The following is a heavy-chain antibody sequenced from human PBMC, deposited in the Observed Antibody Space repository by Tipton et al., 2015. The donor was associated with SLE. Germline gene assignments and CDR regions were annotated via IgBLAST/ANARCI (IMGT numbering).Heavy chain of an antibody. J-gene: IGHJ4*02. V-gene: IGHV1-3*01. CDR2: INVANGNT. CDR1: GYTFTNYS. CDR3: ARGDLVVVSFVFDY. D-gene: IGHD2-15*01. Sequence: QSGPEVKKPGASVKVSCKASGYTFTNYSIHWVRQDPGRGLEWMGWINVANGNTRYSQKFQDRVTISRDTAANTAYMELSGLRSGDTATYYCARGDLVVVSFVFDYWGLGTQVTVSS.